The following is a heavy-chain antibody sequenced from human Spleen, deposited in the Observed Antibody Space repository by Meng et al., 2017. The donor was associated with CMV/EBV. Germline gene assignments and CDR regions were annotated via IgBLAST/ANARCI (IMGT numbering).Heavy chain of an antibody. D-gene: IGHD3-9*01. Sequence: GESLKISCAASGFTFSSYSMNWVRQAPGKGLEWVSSITGSSAYMYYADSVRGRLTISRDNSKNTLYLQMNSLRAGDTAVYYCAKDQGRHFDRQRIYGMDVWGQGTTVTVSS. V-gene: IGHV3-21*01. CDR2: ITGSSAYM. J-gene: IGHJ6*02. CDR1: GFTFSSYS. CDR3: AKDQGRHFDRQRIYGMDV.